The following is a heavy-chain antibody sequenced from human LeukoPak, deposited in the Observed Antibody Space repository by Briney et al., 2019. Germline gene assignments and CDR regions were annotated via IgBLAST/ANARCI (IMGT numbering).Heavy chain of an antibody. CDR2: ISGSGGST. Sequence: GGSLRLSCAASGFTFSSYAMSWVRQAPGKGLEWVSAISGSGGSTYYADSVKGRFTISRHNSKNTLYLQMNSLRAEDTAVYYCAREIAAAGTRWFDPWGQGTLVTVSS. CDR3: AREIAAAGTRWFDP. V-gene: IGHV3-23*01. J-gene: IGHJ5*02. D-gene: IGHD6-13*01. CDR1: GFTFSSYA.